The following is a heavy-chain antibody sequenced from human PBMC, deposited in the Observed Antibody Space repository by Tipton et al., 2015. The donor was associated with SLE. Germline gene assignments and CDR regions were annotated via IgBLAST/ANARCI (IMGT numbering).Heavy chain of an antibody. D-gene: IGHD6-19*01. CDR1: GASISSYY. CDR2: IYTSGST. J-gene: IGHJ4*02. CDR3: ARGGEAVLTWDYFDY. V-gene: IGHV4-4*09. Sequence: TLSLTCTVSGASISSYYWSWIRQPAGKGLEWIGYIYTSGSTNYNPSLKSRVTISLDTSKNQFSLMLSSVTAADTAVYSCARGGEAVLTWDYFDYWGRGTLVTVSS.